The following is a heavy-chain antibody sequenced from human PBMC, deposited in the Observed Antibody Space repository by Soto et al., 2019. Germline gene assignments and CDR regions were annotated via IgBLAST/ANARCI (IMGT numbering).Heavy chain of an antibody. D-gene: IGHD3-10*01. Sequence: GESLKISCKATGYRFTSYWISWVRQIPRKGLECMGRIDPSHSYTNYSPSFHGHVTISADTSISTAYLQWSSLNASHTAMYYCARHPMVRGVGAEYFQQWGEGTLVT. CDR2: IDPSHSYT. J-gene: IGHJ1*01. CDR3: ARHPMVRGVGAEYFQQ. V-gene: IGHV5-10-1*01. CDR1: GYRFTSYW.